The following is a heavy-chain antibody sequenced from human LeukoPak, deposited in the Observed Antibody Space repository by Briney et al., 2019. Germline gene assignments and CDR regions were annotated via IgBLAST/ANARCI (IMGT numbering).Heavy chain of an antibody. J-gene: IGHJ4*02. D-gene: IGHD6-13*01. Sequence: SETLSLTCTVSGGSISNYYWNWIRQPPGRGLEWIGYIYYTGSTNYNPSLKSRVTMSVDTSKNQFSLNLRSVTPEDTAVYYCARNLIPEQLVLNFWGQGALVTVSS. V-gene: IGHV4-59*01. CDR2: IYYTGST. CDR1: GGSISNYY. CDR3: ARNLIPEQLVLNF.